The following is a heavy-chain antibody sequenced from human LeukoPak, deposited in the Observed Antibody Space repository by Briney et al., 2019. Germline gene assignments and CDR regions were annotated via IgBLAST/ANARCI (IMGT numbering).Heavy chain of an antibody. CDR3: AKSPKPIWFGEFTHFFDY. V-gene: IGHV3-21*04. CDR2: ISSSSSYI. CDR1: GFTFDDYG. J-gene: IGHJ4*02. D-gene: IGHD3-10*01. Sequence: GGSLRLSCAASGFTFDDYGMSWVRQAPGKGLEWVSSISSSSSYIYYADSVKGRFTISRDNAKNSLYLQMNSLRAEDTALYYCAKSPKPIWFGEFTHFFDYWGQGTLVTVSS.